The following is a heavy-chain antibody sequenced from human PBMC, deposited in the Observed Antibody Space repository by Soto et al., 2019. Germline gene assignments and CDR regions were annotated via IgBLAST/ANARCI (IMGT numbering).Heavy chain of an antibody. CDR1: GFTFSNYW. Sequence: GGSLRLSCAVSGFTFSNYWMSWVRQAPGKGLEWVANINQDESEKYYVDSVKGRFTISRDNPKNSLYLQINSLRAEDTAVYYCARGGSAPDYWGQGTLVTVSS. J-gene: IGHJ4*02. CDR3: ARGGSAPDY. CDR2: INQDESEK. V-gene: IGHV3-7*01. D-gene: IGHD6-6*01.